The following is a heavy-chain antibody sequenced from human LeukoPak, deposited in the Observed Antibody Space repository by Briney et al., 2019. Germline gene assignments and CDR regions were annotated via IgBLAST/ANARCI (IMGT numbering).Heavy chain of an antibody. V-gene: IGHV4-4*07. D-gene: IGHD3-3*01. CDR3: ARGSDYDFTSGYYFFDY. J-gene: IGHJ4*02. CDR1: GGSISSYY. CDR2: IYTSGST. Sequence: SETLSLTCTVSGGSISSYYWSWIRQPAGKGLEWIGRIYTSGSTNYNPSLKSRVTISVDTSKNQFSLKMSSVTAADTAVYYCARGSDYDFTSGYYFFDYWGQGTLVTVSS.